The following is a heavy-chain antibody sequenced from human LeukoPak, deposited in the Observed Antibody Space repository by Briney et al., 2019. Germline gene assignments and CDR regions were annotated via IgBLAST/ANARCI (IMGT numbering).Heavy chain of an antibody. V-gene: IGHV1-24*01. D-gene: IGHD3-10*01. J-gene: IGHJ4*02. CDR1: GHTLTELS. Sequence: ASVKVSCKVSGHTLTELSMHWVRQAPGKGLEWMGGFDPEDGETIYAQKFQGRVTMTEDTSTDTAYMELSSLRSEDTAVYYCATGGVLWFGESPNYFDYWGQGTLVTVSS. CDR3: ATGGVLWFGESPNYFDY. CDR2: FDPEDGET.